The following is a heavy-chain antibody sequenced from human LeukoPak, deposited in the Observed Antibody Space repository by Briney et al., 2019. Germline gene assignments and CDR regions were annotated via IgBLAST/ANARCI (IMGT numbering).Heavy chain of an antibody. CDR2: ISDSGGYT. V-gene: IGHV3-23*01. CDR3: AKGGSYRSQPYFDY. Sequence: GGSLRLSCAAFGLTFRTYAMSWVRQAPGKGLEWVSSISDSGGYTFYADPVKGRFTISRDNSKNTVYLQMNSLRAEDTAVYYCAKGGSYRSQPYFDYWGQGTPVTVSS. J-gene: IGHJ4*02. CDR1: GLTFRTYA. D-gene: IGHD3-16*02.